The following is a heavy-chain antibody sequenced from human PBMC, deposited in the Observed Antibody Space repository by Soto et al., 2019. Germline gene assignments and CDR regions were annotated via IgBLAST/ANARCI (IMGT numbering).Heavy chain of an antibody. D-gene: IGHD3-22*01. V-gene: IGHV1-8*01. CDR1: GYTFNTYD. CDR2: MNPESGST. J-gene: IGHJ6*04. Sequence: QEQLVQSGAEVKKPGASVKISCKASGYTFNTYDINWVRQATGQGLEWMGWMNPESGSTGFAQSFQGRITLTRNTSLNTAYMEVSSLTNAATAVYFGARRGGSGYFSAYYYGMEVGGSGTTATATS. CDR3: ARRGGSGYFSAYYYGMEV.